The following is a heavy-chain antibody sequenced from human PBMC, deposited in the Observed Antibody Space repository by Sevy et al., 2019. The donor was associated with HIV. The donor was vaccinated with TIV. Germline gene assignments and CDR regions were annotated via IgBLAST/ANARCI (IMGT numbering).Heavy chain of an antibody. Sequence: ASVKVSCKASGGPFNTYAITWIRQAPGQGLEWMGGIIPLFGTTNYAQKFQGRVTITADESRTTAQMELSSLRSEDTAVYYCASEGGGQVQLERLTYYYGMDIWGQGTTVTVSS. CDR1: GGPFNTYA. D-gene: IGHD1-1*01. J-gene: IGHJ6*02. CDR2: IIPLFGTT. V-gene: IGHV1-69*13. CDR3: ASEGGGQVQLERLTYYYGMDI.